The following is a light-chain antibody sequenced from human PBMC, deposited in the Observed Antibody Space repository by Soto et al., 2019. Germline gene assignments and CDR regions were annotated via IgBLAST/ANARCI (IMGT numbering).Light chain of an antibody. CDR3: QQSDSNPRT. CDR1: QSLSTY. CDR2: AAS. V-gene: IGKV1-39*01. J-gene: IGKJ1*01. Sequence: IQMTQSPSSLSASVGDRVTITCRASQSLSTYLNWYQQKPGKAPKLLIYAASTLQSGVPSRLTGSSSGTDFTLTISTVQPADFAAYYCQQSDSNPRTFGQGTKVDSK.